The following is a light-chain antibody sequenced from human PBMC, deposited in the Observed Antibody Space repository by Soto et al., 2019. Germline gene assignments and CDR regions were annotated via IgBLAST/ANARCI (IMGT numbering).Light chain of an antibody. CDR3: QQYNNWPPT. CDR1: HSVSSD. Sequence: EIVMTQSPATLSVSPGERATLSCRTSHSVSSDLAWYQQKPGQAPRLLIYGASTRAIGIPARFSGSGSGTEFTLTISSLQSEDFAVYYCQQYNNWPPTFGQGTRLEIK. J-gene: IGKJ5*01. V-gene: IGKV3-15*01. CDR2: GAS.